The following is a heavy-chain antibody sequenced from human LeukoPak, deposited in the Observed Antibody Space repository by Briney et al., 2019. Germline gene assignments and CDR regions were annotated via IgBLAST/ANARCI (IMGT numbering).Heavy chain of an antibody. V-gene: IGHV3-53*01. CDR3: AKDLPYYYGSGSPKNVEY. D-gene: IGHD3-10*01. J-gene: IGHJ4*02. CDR1: GFTVSSNY. CDR2: IYSGGST. Sequence: GGSLRLSCAASGFTVSSNYMSWVRQAPGKGLEWVSIIYSGGSTFYADSVKGRFTISRDNSKNTLYLQMNSLRAEDTAVYYCAKDLPYYYGSGSPKNVEYWGQGTLVTVSS.